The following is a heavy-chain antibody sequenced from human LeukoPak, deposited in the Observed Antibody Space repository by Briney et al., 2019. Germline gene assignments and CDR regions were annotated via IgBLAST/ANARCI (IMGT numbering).Heavy chain of an antibody. CDR3: ARVGVGYGSGSYFYYYYYMDV. CDR2: IYYSGST. Sequence: SETLSLTCTVSGGSISSYYWSWIRQPPGKGLEWIGYIYYSGSTNYNPSLKSRVTISVDTSKNQFSLKLSSVTAADTAVYYCARVGVGYGSGSYFYYYYYMDVWGKGTTVTISS. CDR1: GGSISSYY. J-gene: IGHJ6*03. D-gene: IGHD3-10*01. V-gene: IGHV4-59*01.